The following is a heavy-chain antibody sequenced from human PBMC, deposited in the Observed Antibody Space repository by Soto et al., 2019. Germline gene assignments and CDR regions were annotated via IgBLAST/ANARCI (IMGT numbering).Heavy chain of an antibody. J-gene: IGHJ4*02. D-gene: IGHD2-2*01. CDR2: ISAYNGNT. Sequence: ASVKVSCKASGYTFTSYGISWVRQAPGQGLEWMGWISAYNGNTNYAQKLQGRVTMTTDTSTSTAYMELRSLRSDDTAVYYCAKGTYCSRTSCYVHFDYWGQGTLVTVSS. CDR3: AKGTYCSRTSCYVHFDY. CDR1: GYTFTSYG. V-gene: IGHV1-18*01.